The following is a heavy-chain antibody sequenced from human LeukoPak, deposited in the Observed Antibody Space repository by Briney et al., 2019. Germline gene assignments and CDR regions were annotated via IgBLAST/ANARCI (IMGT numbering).Heavy chain of an antibody. CDR1: GYTFTSYD. V-gene: IGHV1-8*01. J-gene: IGHJ4*02. CDR2: MNPNSGNT. Sequence: AASVKVSCTASGYTFTSYDINWVRQATGQGLEWMGWMNPNSGNTGYAQKFQGRVTMTRNTSISTAYMELSSLRSEDTAVYYCARGPGYSYGYSLQPDYWGQGTLVTVSS. D-gene: IGHD5-18*01. CDR3: ARGPGYSYGYSLQPDY.